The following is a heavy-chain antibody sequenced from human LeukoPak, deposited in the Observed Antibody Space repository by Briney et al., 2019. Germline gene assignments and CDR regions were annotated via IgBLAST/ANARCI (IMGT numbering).Heavy chain of an antibody. Sequence: GGSLRLSCAASGFTFSSYSMKWVRQAPGKGLEWVSYISISGSTIHYADSVKGRFTISRDNSKNTLYLQMNSLRAEDTAVYFCVSLGYSSSSVRYWGQGTLVTVSS. D-gene: IGHD6-6*01. CDR3: VSLGYSSSSVRY. CDR1: GFTFSSYS. CDR2: ISISGSTI. V-gene: IGHV3-48*01. J-gene: IGHJ4*02.